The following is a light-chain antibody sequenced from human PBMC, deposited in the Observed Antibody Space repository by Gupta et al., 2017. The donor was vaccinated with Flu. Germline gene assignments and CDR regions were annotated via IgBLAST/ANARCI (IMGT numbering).Light chain of an antibody. V-gene: IGKV1-5*03. CDR1: QTIHTW. CDR3: QQFLTSSVT. Sequence: VTITFRARQTIHTWLDCYQHKPGQAPKLLIYKASTLQSGVPSRFSGSGSGTEFTLTISSLQPDDFATYYCQQFLTSSVTFGQGTKVDIK. CDR2: KAS. J-gene: IGKJ1*01.